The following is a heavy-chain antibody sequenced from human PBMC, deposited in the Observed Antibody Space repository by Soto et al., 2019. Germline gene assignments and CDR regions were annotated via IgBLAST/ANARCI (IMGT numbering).Heavy chain of an antibody. J-gene: IGHJ5*02. CDR1: GYTFTSYG. CDR2: ISAYNGNT. Sequence: ASVKVSCKASGYTFTSYGSSWLRQAPGQGLEWMGWISAYNGNTNYAQKLQGRVTMTTDTSTSTAYMQLRSLRSDDTAVYYSARYCTIFGEHWFDNWGQGTLVTVSS. D-gene: IGHD3-3*01. CDR3: ARYCTIFGEHWFDN. V-gene: IGHV1-18*01.